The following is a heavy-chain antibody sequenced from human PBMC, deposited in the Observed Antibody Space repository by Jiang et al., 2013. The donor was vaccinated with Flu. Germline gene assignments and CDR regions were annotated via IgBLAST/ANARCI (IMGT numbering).Heavy chain of an antibody. D-gene: IGHD4-11*01. J-gene: IGHJ1*01. CDR1: GYRFANYW. Sequence: DSLKISCQASGYRFANYWIGWVRQTPGRGLEWLGIIFPNDADTRYSPSFQGQVTISADTSISTVSLQWNGLKVSDTAIYYCVRVFHSNNFFGRTGRFEYWGQGASVTVSS. CDR3: VRVFHSNNFFGRTGRFEY. CDR2: IFPNDADT. V-gene: IGHV5-51*01.